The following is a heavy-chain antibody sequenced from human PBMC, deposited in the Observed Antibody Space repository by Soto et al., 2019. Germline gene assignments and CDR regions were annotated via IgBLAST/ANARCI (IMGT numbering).Heavy chain of an antibody. D-gene: IGHD4-17*01. J-gene: IGHJ4*02. V-gene: IGHV1-8*01. Sequence: QVQLVQSGTDVKKPGASVKVSCKASGYTFTSHDINWVRQATGQGLEWMGWMNPNSGNTGYAQKFKGRVTMTRNTSISTAYMELSSLRSEDTAVYYCARWDYGFYARFDYWGQGTLVTVSS. CDR2: MNPNSGNT. CDR1: GYTFTSHD. CDR3: ARWDYGFYARFDY.